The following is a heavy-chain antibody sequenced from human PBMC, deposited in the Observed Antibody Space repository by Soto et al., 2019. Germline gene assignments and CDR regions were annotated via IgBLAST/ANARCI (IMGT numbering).Heavy chain of an antibody. J-gene: IGHJ6*02. V-gene: IGHV1-69*13. CDR3: ARGRRFPATHYYYYYGMDV. Sequence: SVKVSCKASGGTFSSYAISWVRQAPGQGLEWMGGIIPIFGTANYAQKFQGRVTITADESTSTAYMELSSLRSEDTAVYYCARGRRFPATHYYYYYGMDVWGQGTTVTVS. D-gene: IGHD2-15*01. CDR2: IIPIFGTA. CDR1: GGTFSSYA.